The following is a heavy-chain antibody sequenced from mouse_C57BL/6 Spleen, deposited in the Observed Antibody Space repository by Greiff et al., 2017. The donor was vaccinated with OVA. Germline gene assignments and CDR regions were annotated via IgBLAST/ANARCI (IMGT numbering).Heavy chain of an antibody. Sequence: QVQLKQPGAELVRPGSSVKLSCKASGYTFTSYWMDWVKQRPGQGLEWIGNIYPSDSETHYNQKFKDKATLTVDKSSSTAYMQLSSLTSEDSAVYYCARNYGNLNAMDYWGQGTSVTVSS. V-gene: IGHV1-61*01. CDR2: IYPSDSET. J-gene: IGHJ4*01. CDR1: GYTFTSYW. D-gene: IGHD2-1*01. CDR3: ARNYGNLNAMDY.